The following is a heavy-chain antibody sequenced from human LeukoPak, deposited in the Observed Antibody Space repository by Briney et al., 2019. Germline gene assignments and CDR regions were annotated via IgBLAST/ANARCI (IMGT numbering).Heavy chain of an antibody. CDR1: GGSISSGGYY. CDR2: IYYSGST. D-gene: IGHD5-24*01. Sequence: SQTLSLTCTVSGGSISSGGYYWSWIRQHPGKGLEWIGYIYYSGSTYYNPPLKSRVTISVDTSKNQFSLKLSSVTAADTAVYYCARGRRPGTRAVEMATIFGDYFDYWGQGTLVTVSS. V-gene: IGHV4-31*03. J-gene: IGHJ4*02. CDR3: ARGRRPGTRAVEMATIFGDYFDY.